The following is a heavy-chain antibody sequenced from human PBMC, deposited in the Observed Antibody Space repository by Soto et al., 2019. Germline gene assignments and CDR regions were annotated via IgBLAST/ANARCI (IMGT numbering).Heavy chain of an antibody. D-gene: IGHD3-10*01. CDR3: AREKVSMVRGVIALDGMDV. Sequence: SETLSLTCTVSGGSISSYYWSWIRQPPGKGLEWIGYIYYSGSTNYNPSLKSRVTISVDTSKNQFSLKLSSVTAADTAVYYCAREKVSMVRGVIALDGMDVWGQGTTVTVSS. J-gene: IGHJ6*02. CDR2: IYYSGST. V-gene: IGHV4-59*01. CDR1: GGSISSYY.